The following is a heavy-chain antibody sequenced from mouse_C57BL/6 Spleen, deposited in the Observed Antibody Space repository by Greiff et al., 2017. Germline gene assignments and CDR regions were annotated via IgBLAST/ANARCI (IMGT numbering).Heavy chain of an antibody. CDR2: IDPSDSYT. J-gene: IGHJ4*01. Sequence: VQLQQPGAELVMPGASVKLSCKASGYTFTSYWMHWVKQRPGQGLEWIGEIDPSDSYTNYNQKFKGKSTLTVDKSSSTAYMQLSSLTSEDSAVYDCAKGGIYDGYLYYAMDYWGQGTSVTVSS. D-gene: IGHD2-3*01. CDR1: GYTFTSYW. CDR3: AKGGIYDGYLYYAMDY. V-gene: IGHV1-69*01.